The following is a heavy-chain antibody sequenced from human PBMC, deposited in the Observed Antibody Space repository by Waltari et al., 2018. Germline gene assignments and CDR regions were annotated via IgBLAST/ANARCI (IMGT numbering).Heavy chain of an antibody. CDR3: ARDPLPAYYFDY. CDR1: GGSISSSSYY. J-gene: IGHJ4*02. Sequence: QLQLQESGPGLVKPSETLSLTCTVSGGSISSSSYYWGWIRQPPGKGLEWIGSIYYSGSTYYNPSLKSRVTISVDTSQNQFSLKLSSVTAADTAVYYCARDPLPAYYFDYWGQGTLVTVSS. CDR2: IYYSGST. V-gene: IGHV4-39*07.